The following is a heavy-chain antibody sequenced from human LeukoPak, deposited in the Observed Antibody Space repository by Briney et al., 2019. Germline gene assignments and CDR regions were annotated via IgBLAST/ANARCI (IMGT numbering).Heavy chain of an antibody. D-gene: IGHD6-13*01. CDR1: GFTFSSYA. V-gene: IGHV3-30*04. J-gene: IGHJ4*02. CDR3: GIAAAGTSFDY. CDR2: ISYDGSNK. Sequence: GGSLRLSCAASGFTFSSYAMHWVRQAPGKGLEWVAVISYDGSNKYYADSVKGRFTISRDNSKNTLYLQMNSLRAEDTAVYYCGIAAAGTSFDYWGQGTLVTVSS.